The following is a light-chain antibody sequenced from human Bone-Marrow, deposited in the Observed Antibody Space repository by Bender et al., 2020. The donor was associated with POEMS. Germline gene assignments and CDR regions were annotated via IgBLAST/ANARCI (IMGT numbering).Light chain of an antibody. V-gene: IGLV3-21*04. CDR2: YNI. CDR1: NIGSES. CDR3: QVWDRSSEHRV. Sequence: SYVLTQPPSVSVAPGKTATITCGGNNIGSESVHWYQQGPGQAPVLIIYYNIYRPSEIPDRFSGSNSGNTATLTISRVEAGDEADYYCQVWDRSSEHRVFGGGTKLTVL. J-gene: IGLJ3*02.